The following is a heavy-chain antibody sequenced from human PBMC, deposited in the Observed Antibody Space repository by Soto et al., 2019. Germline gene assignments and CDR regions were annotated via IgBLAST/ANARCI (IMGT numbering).Heavy chain of an antibody. D-gene: IGHD3-3*01. CDR2: FRRKAYAGPT. Sequence: PGDSLRLSCTASGFTFGDYAMSWVRQAPGKGLEWVGFFRRKAYAGPTEYASSLKGRFTISRDDSKSISYLQMNSLKTEDSAAYYCTVDGPVLRFFEWLWAKYGRNVWGQGTTVTGS. CDR1: GFTFGDYA. J-gene: IGHJ6*02. CDR3: TVDGPVLRFFEWLWAKYGRNV. V-gene: IGHV3-49*04.